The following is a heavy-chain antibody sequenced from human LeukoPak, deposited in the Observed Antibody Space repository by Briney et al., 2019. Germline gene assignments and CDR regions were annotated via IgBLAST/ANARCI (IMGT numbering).Heavy chain of an antibody. J-gene: IGHJ4*02. CDR1: GGSFSRADFY. CDR3: ARGSVFFDY. Sequence: SETLCLSCAVSGGSFSRADFYWSWIRQHPGKGLEWIGFIYYSGSAYYNPSLKSRVSISIDTSKNQFSLTLNSVTAAYTAVYYSARGSVFFDYWGQGTLVTVSS. CDR2: IYYSGSA. V-gene: IGHV4-31*02.